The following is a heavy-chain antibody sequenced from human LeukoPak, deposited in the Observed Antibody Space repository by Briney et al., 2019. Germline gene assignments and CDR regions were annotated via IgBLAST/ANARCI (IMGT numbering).Heavy chain of an antibody. Sequence: ASVKVSCKASGYTFTGYYMHWVRQAPGQGLEWMGWINPNSGGTNYAQEFQGRVTMTRDTSISTAYMELSRLRSDDTAVYYCARAGGGSGWFDYWGQGTLVTVSS. CDR2: INPNSGGT. D-gene: IGHD6-19*01. CDR1: GYTFTGYY. CDR3: ARAGGGSGWFDY. J-gene: IGHJ4*02. V-gene: IGHV1-2*02.